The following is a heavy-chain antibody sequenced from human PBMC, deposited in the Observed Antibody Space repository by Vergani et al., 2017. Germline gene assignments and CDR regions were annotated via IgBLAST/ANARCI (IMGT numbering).Heavy chain of an antibody. CDR1: GASIRSSNYY. V-gene: IGHV4-39*01. Sequence: QLQLQESGPGLVKPSATLSLTCSVSGASIRSSNYYWGWIRQPPGKGLEWIASIYYSRRTYFNPSLKSRVTISVDTSKNQFSLKLSSVTAADTAVYFCARHSTVEWLVKLGWIDPWGQGILVTVSS. CDR2: IYYSRRT. J-gene: IGHJ5*02. D-gene: IGHD6-19*01. CDR3: ARHSTVEWLVKLGWIDP.